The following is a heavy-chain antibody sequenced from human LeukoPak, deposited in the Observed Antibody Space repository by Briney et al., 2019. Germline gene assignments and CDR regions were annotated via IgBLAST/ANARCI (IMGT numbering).Heavy chain of an antibody. D-gene: IGHD5-18*01. CDR3: ARDYGDTAIPGY. Sequence: ASVKVSCKASGGTFSSYAISWVRQAPGRGLEWMGGIIPIFGTANYAQKFQGRVTITADESTSTAYMELSSLRSEDTAVYYCARDYGDTAIPGYWGQGTLVTVSS. J-gene: IGHJ4*02. CDR1: GGTFSSYA. CDR2: IIPIFGTA. V-gene: IGHV1-69*13.